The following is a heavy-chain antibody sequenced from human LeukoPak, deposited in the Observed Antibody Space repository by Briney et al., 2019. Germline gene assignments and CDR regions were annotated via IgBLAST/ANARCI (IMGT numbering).Heavy chain of an antibody. CDR1: GFTFSSYS. V-gene: IGHV3-21*01. D-gene: IGHD3-10*01. J-gene: IGHJ4*02. CDR2: ISSSSSYI. CDR3: ASSYYYGSGSYYGGYYFDY. Sequence: GGSLRLSCAASGFTFSSYSMNWVRQAPGKGLEWVSSISSSSSYIYYADSVKGRFTISRDNAKNSLYLQMNSLRAEDTAVYYCASSYYYGSGSYYGGYYFDYWGQGTLVTVSS.